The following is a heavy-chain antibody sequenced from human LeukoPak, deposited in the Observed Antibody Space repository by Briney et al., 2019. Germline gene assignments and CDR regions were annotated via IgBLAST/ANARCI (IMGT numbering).Heavy chain of an antibody. J-gene: IGHJ4*02. V-gene: IGHV3-23*01. CDR3: AKASTVLKPIDS. Sequence: PGGSLRLSCATSGLTFTTYAMNWVRQAPGKGLDWVSAISPIGSRTYYADSVKGRFTISRDNSKNTLYLQMNSLRAGDTAIYYCAKASTVLKPIDSWGQGTLVTVSS. D-gene: IGHD1-14*01. CDR1: GLTFTTYA. CDR2: ISPIGSRT.